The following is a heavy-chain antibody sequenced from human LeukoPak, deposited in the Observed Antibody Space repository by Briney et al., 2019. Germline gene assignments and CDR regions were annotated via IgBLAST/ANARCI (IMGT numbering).Heavy chain of an antibody. CDR2: IYHSGST. CDR1: GYSISSGYY. D-gene: IGHD5-18*01. Sequence: SETLSLTCAVSGYSISSGYYWVWIRQPPGRGLEWIGSIYHSGSTYYNPSLKSRVTISVDTSKNQFSLKLSSVTAADTAVYYCARVYSYGLIADYWGQGTLVTVSS. V-gene: IGHV4-38-2*01. CDR3: ARVYSYGLIADY. J-gene: IGHJ4*02.